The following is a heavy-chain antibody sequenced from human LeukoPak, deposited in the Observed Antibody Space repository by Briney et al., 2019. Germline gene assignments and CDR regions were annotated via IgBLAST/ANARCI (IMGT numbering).Heavy chain of an antibody. CDR3: ARKSQQLVGGGYFDY. D-gene: IGHD6-13*01. J-gene: IGHJ4*02. CDR2: ISRNGGST. CDR1: GFTFSSYA. Sequence: PGGSLRLSCAASGFTFSSYAMHWVRQAPGKGLEYVSVISRNGGSTYYADSVKGRFTISRDNSKNTLYLQMGSLRAEDMAVYYCARKSQQLVGGGYFDYWGQGTLVTVSS. V-gene: IGHV3-64*02.